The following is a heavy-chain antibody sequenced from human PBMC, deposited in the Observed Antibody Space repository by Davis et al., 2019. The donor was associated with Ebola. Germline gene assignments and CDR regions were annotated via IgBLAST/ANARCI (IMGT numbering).Heavy chain of an antibody. CDR1: GFTFSSYS. D-gene: IGHD3-9*01. V-gene: IGHV3-48*02. Sequence: GESLKISCAASGFTFSSYSMNWVRQAPGKGLEWVSYISRSSDTIYYADSVRGRFTISRDTAKKSLYLQMNSLRDEDTAVYYCAVHNGDWLQLDFWGQGTLATVSS. CDR3: AVHNGDWLQLDF. CDR2: ISRSSDTI. J-gene: IGHJ4*02.